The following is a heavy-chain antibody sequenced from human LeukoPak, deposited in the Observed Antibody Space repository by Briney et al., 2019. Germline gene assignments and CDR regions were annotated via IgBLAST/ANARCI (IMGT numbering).Heavy chain of an antibody. V-gene: IGHV3-33*06. J-gene: IGHJ5*02. CDR1: GFTFSAYG. CDR2: IWYDGTNK. CDR3: AKKAGNDYGDQNWFDP. D-gene: IGHD4-17*01. Sequence: GRSLRLSCAASGFTFSAYGMHWVRHATGKGLAWVAIIWYDGTNKYYTDSVKGRFTISRDNSKNTLYLQMNSLRAEDTAVYYCAKKAGNDYGDQNWFDPWGQGTLVTVSS.